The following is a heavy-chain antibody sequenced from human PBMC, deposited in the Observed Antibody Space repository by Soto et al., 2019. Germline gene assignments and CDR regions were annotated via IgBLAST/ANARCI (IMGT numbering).Heavy chain of an antibody. CDR3: AKSGPTHYFDF. V-gene: IGHV3-23*01. J-gene: IGHJ4*02. CDR1: GFTFSTFA. Sequence: EVQLLETGGCFVQPGGSLRLSCAASGFTFSTFAMNWVRQAPGKGLEWVSGITGGSGFTFYADSVKGRFTISRDDSENTLVLQMSSRIAEDTAKYYCAKSGPTHYFDFWGQGTLVTVSS. CDR2: ITGGSGFT. D-gene: IGHD2-15*01.